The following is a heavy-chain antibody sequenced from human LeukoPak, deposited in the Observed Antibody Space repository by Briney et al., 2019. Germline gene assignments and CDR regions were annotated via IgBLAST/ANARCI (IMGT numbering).Heavy chain of an antibody. CDR2: IYGGGNS. Sequence: GGSLRLSCAASGFTFSTYYMSWVRQAPGKGLEWVSGIYGGGNSYYAEPVTGRFTISRDNSRNTLHLQMNSLRGEDTAVYYCARKLTVGATIDYWGQGTLVTVSS. J-gene: IGHJ4*02. V-gene: IGHV3-66*02. D-gene: IGHD1-26*01. CDR3: ARKLTVGATIDY. CDR1: GFTFSTYY.